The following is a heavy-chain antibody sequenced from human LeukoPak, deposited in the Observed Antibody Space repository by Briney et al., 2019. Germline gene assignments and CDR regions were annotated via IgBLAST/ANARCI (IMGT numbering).Heavy chain of an antibody. D-gene: IGHD2-2*01. J-gene: IGHJ3*02. CDR2: IRYDGSNK. V-gene: IGHV3-30*02. CDR3: AKVGYCSSTSCYPDDAFDI. CDR1: GFTFSSSA. Sequence: GGSLRLSCAASGFTFSSSAMHWVRQAPGKGLEWVAFIRYDGSNKYYADSVKGRFTISRDNSKNTLYLQMNSLRAEDTAVYYCAKVGYCSSTSCYPDDAFDIWGQGTMVTVSS.